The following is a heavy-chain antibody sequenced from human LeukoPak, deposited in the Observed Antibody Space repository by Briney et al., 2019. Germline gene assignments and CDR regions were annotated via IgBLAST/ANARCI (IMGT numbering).Heavy chain of an antibody. Sequence: GGSLRLSCAASGFTFSSYSMHWVRQAPGKGLEYVSAISSNGGSSYFANSVKGRFTISRDNAKNSLYLQMNSLRPEDTAVYFCARDRHVPGLYYYYMDVWGKGTTVTVSS. CDR3: ARDRHVPGLYYYYMDV. CDR1: GFTFSSYS. CDR2: ISSNGGSS. D-gene: IGHD6-6*01. J-gene: IGHJ6*03. V-gene: IGHV3-64*01.